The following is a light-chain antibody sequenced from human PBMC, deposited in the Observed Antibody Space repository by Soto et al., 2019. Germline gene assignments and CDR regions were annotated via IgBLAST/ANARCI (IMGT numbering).Light chain of an antibody. CDR1: SSNIGTGYD. CDR3: QSYDSSLGSCI. CDR2: YNN. V-gene: IGLV1-40*01. Sequence: QLVLTQPPSVSGAPGQRVTISCTGSSSNIGTGYDVQWYQQLPGTAPKLLIYYNNNRPSGVPDRFSASKSGTSASLAITGLQAEDEADYYCQSYDSSLGSCIFGGGTKVTVL. J-gene: IGLJ2*01.